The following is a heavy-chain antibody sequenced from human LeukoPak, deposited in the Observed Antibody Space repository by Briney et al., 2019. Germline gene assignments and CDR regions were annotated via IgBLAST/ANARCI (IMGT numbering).Heavy chain of an antibody. V-gene: IGHV3-23*01. CDR3: AKDLWVAAAPGRRNAKNDY. CDR2: ISGSGGST. CDR1: GFTFSSYA. D-gene: IGHD2-2*01. J-gene: IGHJ4*02. Sequence: HPGGSLRLSCAASGFTFSSYAMSWVRQAPGKGLEWVSAISGSGGSTYYADSVKGRFTISRDNSKNTLYLQMNSLRAEDTAVYYCAKDLWVAAAPGRRNAKNDYWGQGTLVTVSS.